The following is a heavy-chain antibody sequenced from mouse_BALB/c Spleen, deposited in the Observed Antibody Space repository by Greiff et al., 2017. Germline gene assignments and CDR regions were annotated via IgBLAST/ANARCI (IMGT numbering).Heavy chain of an antibody. V-gene: IGHV1-54*01. Sequence: QVQLQQSGAELVRPGTSVKVSCKASGYAFTNYLIEWVKQRPGQGLEWIGQIYPGDGDTNYNGKFKGKATLTADKSSSTAYMQLSSLTSEDSAVYFCARGDGYHAMDYWGQGTSVTVSS. CDR3: ARGDGYHAMDY. CDR1: GYAFTNYL. J-gene: IGHJ4*01. CDR2: IYPGDGDT. D-gene: IGHD2-3*01.